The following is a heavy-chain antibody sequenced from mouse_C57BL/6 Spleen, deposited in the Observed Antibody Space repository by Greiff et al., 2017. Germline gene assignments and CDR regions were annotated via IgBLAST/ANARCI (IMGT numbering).Heavy chain of an antibody. CDR2: INYDGSST. J-gene: IGHJ3*01. D-gene: IGHD2-4*01. Sequence: EVKLMESEGGLVQPGSSMKLSCTASGFTFSDYYMAWVRQVPEKGLEWVANINYDGSSTYYLDSLKSRFIISRDNAKNILYLQMSSLKSEDTATYYCASYYDYDEGFAYWGQGTLVTVSA. CDR1: GFTFSDYY. CDR3: ASYYDYDEGFAY. V-gene: IGHV5-16*01.